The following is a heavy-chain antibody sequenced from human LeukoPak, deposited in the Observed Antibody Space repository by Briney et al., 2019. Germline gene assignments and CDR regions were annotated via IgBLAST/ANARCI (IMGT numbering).Heavy chain of an antibody. CDR2: INSDGSWT. Sequence: PGGSLRLSCAASGNYWMHWVRQAPGKGLVWVSHINSDGSWTSYADSVKGRFTISRDNSKNTLYLQMNSLRAEDTAVYYCAKRSFPGSGYSYSSDYWGQGTLVTVSS. V-gene: IGHV3-74*01. CDR3: AKRSFPGSGYSYSSDY. D-gene: IGHD3-22*01. CDR1: GNYW. J-gene: IGHJ4*02.